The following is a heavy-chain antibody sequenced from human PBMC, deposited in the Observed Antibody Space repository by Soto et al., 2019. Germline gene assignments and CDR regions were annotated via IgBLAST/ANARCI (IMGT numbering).Heavy chain of an antibody. J-gene: IGHJ5*02. D-gene: IGHD3-9*01. CDR3: ARHHFRYLGPWFDP. CDR1: GFTVSSNY. Sequence: GGSLRLSCAASGFTVSSNYMSWVRQAPGKGLEWVSVIYSGGSTYYADSVKGRFTISRHNSKNTLYLQMNSLRAEDTAVYYCARHHFRYLGPWFDPWGQGTLVTVSS. CDR2: IYSGGST. V-gene: IGHV3-53*04.